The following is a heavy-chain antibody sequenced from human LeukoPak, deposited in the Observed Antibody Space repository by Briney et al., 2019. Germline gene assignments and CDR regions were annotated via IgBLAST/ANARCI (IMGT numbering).Heavy chain of an antibody. J-gene: IGHJ5*02. CDR2: IYHSGST. Sequence: PSETLSLTCTVSGGSISSGDYFWTWIRQPPGKGLEWIGYIYHSGSTYYNPSLKSRVSISVDTSKNQFSLKLSSVTAADTAVYYCARGTDCSSTSCYWGGYDPWGQGTLVTVSS. CDR3: ARGTDCSSTSCYWGGYDP. CDR1: GGSISSGDYF. V-gene: IGHV4-30-4*08. D-gene: IGHD2-2*01.